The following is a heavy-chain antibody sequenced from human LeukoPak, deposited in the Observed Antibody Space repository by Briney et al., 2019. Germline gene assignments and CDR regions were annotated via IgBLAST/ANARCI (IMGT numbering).Heavy chain of an antibody. CDR3: ARAYVGRLATVTTWGRYYYGMDV. D-gene: IGHD4-17*01. V-gene: IGHV1-2*02. J-gene: IGHJ6*02. CDR2: INPNSGGT. CDR1: GGTFSSYA. Sequence: ASVKVSCKASGGTFSSYAISWVRQAPGQGLEWMGWINPNSGGTNYAQKFQGRVTMTRDTSISTAYMELSRLRSDDTAVYYCARAYVGRLATVTTWGRYYYGMDVWGQGTTVTVSS.